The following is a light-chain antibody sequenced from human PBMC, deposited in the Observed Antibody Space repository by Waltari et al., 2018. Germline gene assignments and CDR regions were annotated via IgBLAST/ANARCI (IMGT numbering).Light chain of an antibody. V-gene: IGKV3-20*01. CDR3: LHCPTSPPLT. Sequence: ETMLTQSPDTLSLSPGERATLSCRASQSVPSDHLAWYQQKPGQPPRLLIYDASNRATGVPDRFHGSRSWTEVSLTISSRQPEECAVFYCLHCPTSPPLTFGGGTKVEI. CDR1: QSVPSDH. J-gene: IGKJ4*01. CDR2: DAS.